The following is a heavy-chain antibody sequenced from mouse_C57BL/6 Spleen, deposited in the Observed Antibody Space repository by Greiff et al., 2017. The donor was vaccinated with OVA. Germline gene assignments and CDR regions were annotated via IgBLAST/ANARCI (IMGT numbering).Heavy chain of an antibody. CDR1: GYAFRSSW. D-gene: IGHD1-1*01. CDR3: ARRITTVVAYYFDY. V-gene: IGHV1-82*01. J-gene: IGHJ2*01. Sequence: VMLVESGPELVKPGASVKISCKASGYAFRSSWMNWVKQRPGKGLEWIGRIYPGDGVTNYNGKFKGKATLTADKASSTADIQRSSLTSEDAAVYFGARRITTVVAYYFDYWGQGTTLTVSS. CDR2: IYPGDGVT.